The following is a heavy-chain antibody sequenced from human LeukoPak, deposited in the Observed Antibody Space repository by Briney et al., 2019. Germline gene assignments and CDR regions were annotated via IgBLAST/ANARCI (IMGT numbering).Heavy chain of an antibody. V-gene: IGHV3-30*02. D-gene: IGHD5-18*01. CDR3: VKDIRRGYNFGYDQFAY. Sequence: GGSLRLSCAASGFIFSNYGMHWVHQAPGKGLEWVAFIHYDGSNKDYADSVKGRFTISRDNSKNTVSLQMNSLKPEDTALYYCVKDIRRGYNFGYDQFAYWGQGTLVSVSS. J-gene: IGHJ4*02. CDR2: IHYDGSNK. CDR1: GFIFSNYG.